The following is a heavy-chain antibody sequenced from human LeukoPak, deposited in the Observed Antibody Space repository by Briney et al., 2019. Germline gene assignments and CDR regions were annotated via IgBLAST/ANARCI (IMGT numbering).Heavy chain of an antibody. V-gene: IGHV3-53*01. CDR2: IYSGGST. CDR1: GFTVSSNY. J-gene: IGHJ4*02. D-gene: IGHD4-17*01. Sequence: GGSLRLSCAASGFTVSSNYMSWVRQAPGKGLEWVSVIYSGGSTYYADSVKGRFTISRDNSKNTLYLQMNSLRAEDTAVYYCAKPYGDYLLSDYWGQGTLVTVSS. CDR3: AKPYGDYLLSDY.